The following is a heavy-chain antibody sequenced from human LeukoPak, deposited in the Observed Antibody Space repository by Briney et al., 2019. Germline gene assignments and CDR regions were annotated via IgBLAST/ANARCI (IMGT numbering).Heavy chain of an antibody. CDR2: INHSGST. J-gene: IGHJ5*02. Sequence: SETLSLTCAVYGGSFSGYYWSWIRQPPGKGLEWIGEINHSGSTNYNPSLKSRVTISVDTSKNQFSLKLSSVTAADTAVYYCARHSFNNFWGSLLLGNWFDPWGQGTLVTVSS. V-gene: IGHV4-34*01. CDR1: GGSFSGYY. D-gene: IGHD3-16*01. CDR3: ARHSFNNFWGSLLLGNWFDP.